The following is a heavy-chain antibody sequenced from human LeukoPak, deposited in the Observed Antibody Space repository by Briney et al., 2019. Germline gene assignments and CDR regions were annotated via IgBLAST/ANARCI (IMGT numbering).Heavy chain of an antibody. CDR3: ARGRHRILTRTYYFDY. CDR2: INHSGST. V-gene: IGHV4-34*01. J-gene: IGHJ4*02. D-gene: IGHD3-9*01. Sequence: SETLSLTCAVYGGSFSGYYWSWIRQPPGKGLEWIGEINHSGSTNYNPSLKSRVTISVDTSKNQFSLKLSSVTAADTAVYYCARGRHRILTRTYYFDYWGQGTLVTVSS. CDR1: GGSFSGYY.